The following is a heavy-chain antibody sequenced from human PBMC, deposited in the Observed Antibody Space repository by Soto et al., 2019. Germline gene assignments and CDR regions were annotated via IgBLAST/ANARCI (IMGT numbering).Heavy chain of an antibody. J-gene: IGHJ6*03. D-gene: IGHD2-2*01. Sequence: EVQLVESGGGLVQPGGSPRLSCAASGFVFSSYHMNWARQAPGKGLEWISYISSSSDNIYYADSVRGRFTISRDNAKNSLYLQMNSLRAEDTAVYYCARDKGYCSSTSCYYDYYMDVWGKGTTVTVSS. CDR2: ISSSSDNI. V-gene: IGHV3-48*01. CDR1: GFVFSSYH. CDR3: ARDKGYCSSTSCYYDYYMDV.